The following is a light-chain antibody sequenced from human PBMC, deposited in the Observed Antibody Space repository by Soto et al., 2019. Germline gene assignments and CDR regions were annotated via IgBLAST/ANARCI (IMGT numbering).Light chain of an antibody. J-gene: IGKJ5*01. CDR2: VAS. Sequence: DIQMTQSPSSLSASVGDRVTITCRASQSVGTYLSWYQQKEGKAPKLLINVASTLQSGVPSRFSGSGSGTDFTLTITSLQPEDFATYYCQQFKESFTFGQGTRLEIK. CDR3: QQFKESFT. V-gene: IGKV1-39*01. CDR1: QSVGTY.